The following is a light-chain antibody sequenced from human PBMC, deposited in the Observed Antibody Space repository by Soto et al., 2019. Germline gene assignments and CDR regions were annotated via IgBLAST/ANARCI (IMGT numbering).Light chain of an antibody. V-gene: IGKV3-15*01. CDR1: QSSRIS. Sequence: EIVLTQSPGTLSLSPGEGATLSCRASQSSRISLGWYQQKPGQAPRLLIYDGSTRATGVPTRFSGSGSGTEFTLTISSPQSEDFAVYYCQQYDNWPPTFGQGTRLENK. J-gene: IGKJ5*01. CDR3: QQYDNWPPT. CDR2: DGS.